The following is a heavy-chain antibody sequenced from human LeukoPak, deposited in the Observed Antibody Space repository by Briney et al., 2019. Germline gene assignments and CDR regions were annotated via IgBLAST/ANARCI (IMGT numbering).Heavy chain of an antibody. CDR1: GYRLTNNW. D-gene: IGHD6-19*01. J-gene: IGHJ4*02. CDR3: ARTGASSGWYIDY. CDR2: IYPGDSDT. V-gene: IGHV5-51*01. Sequence: GESLKISCKISGYRLTNNWIGWVRQVPGKGLDWMGIIYPGDSDTRYSPSFQGQVTISADKSISTAYLQWSSLKASDTAMYYCARTGASSGWYIDYWGQGTLVTVSS.